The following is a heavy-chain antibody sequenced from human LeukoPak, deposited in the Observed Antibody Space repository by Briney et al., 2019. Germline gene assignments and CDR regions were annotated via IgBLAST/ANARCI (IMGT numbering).Heavy chain of an antibody. CDR1: GFTFSSYA. CDR2: ISYDGSNK. D-gene: IGHD4-17*01. CDR3: AKKETTLRTRGTFDF. J-gene: IGHJ3*01. Sequence: GGSLRLSCAASGFTFSSYAMHWVRQAPGKGLEWVAVISYDGSNKYYADSVKGRFTISRDNSKNTLYLQMNSLRAEDTAVYYCAKKETTLRTRGTFDFWSQGTMVTVSS. V-gene: IGHV3-30*04.